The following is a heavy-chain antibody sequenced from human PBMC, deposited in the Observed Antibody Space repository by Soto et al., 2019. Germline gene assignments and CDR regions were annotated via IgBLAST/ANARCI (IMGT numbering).Heavy chain of an antibody. CDR2: IYYSGST. Sequence: SETLSLTCTVSGGSISSSSYYWGWIRQPPGKGLEWIGSIYYSGSTSYNPSLKRRVTISVDTSKNQFSLKMSFVTAADTAVYYCARLVFSSYISSFRGARGLDYWGQGTLVTVSS. CDR1: GGSISSSSYY. D-gene: IGHD6-6*01. V-gene: IGHV4-39*01. J-gene: IGHJ4*02. CDR3: ARLVFSSYISSFRGARGLDY.